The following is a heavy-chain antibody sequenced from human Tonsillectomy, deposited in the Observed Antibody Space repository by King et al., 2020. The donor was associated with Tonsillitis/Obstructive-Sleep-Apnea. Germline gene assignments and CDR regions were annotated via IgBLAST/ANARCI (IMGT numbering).Heavy chain of an antibody. J-gene: IGHJ4*02. CDR1: GFTFSSYW. Sequence: VQLVESGGGLVQPGGSLRLSCAASGFTFSSYWMSWVRQAPGKGLEWGANIKQDGSEKYYVGSGKGRFTISRDNAKNSLYLQMNNLRAEDTAVYYCAKRGSSSSWSHFDYWGQGTLVTVSS. CDR2: IKQDGSEK. D-gene: IGHD6-13*01. CDR3: AKRGSSSSWSHFDY. V-gene: IGHV3-7*02.